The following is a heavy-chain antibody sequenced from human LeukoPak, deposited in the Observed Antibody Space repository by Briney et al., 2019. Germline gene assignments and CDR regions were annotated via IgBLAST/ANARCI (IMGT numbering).Heavy chain of an antibody. V-gene: IGHV4-34*01. Sequence: SETLSLTCAVYAGSFSGYYWSWIRQPPGKGLEWIGEINHSGSTNYNPSLKSRVTMSVDTSKNQLSMELRFLTAADTAVYYCATSHDVKTAPYDLWGQGTLVTVSS. CDR2: INHSGST. J-gene: IGHJ5*02. CDR3: ATSHDVKTAPYDL. D-gene: IGHD2-21*01. CDR1: AGSFSGYY.